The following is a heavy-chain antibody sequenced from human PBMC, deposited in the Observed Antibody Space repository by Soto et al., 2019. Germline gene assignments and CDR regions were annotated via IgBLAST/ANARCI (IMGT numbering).Heavy chain of an antibody. V-gene: IGHV4-59*01. CDR1: GGSISSYY. D-gene: IGHD2-15*01. CDR3: ARDLGYCSGGSCYENWFDP. J-gene: IGHJ5*02. Sequence: SETLSLTCTVSGGSISSYYWSWIRQPPGKGLEWIGYIYYSGSTNYNPSLKSRVTISVDTSKNQFSLKLSSVTAADTAVYYWARDLGYCSGGSCYENWFDPWGQGTLVTVSS. CDR2: IYYSGST.